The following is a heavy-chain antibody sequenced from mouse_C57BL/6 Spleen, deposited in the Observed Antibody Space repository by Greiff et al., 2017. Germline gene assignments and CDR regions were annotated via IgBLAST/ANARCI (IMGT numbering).Heavy chain of an antibody. Sequence: QVQLQQPGAELVMPGASVKLSCKASGYTFTSYWMHWVKQRPGQGLEWIGEIDPSDSYTNYNQKFKGKSTLTVDKSSSTAYMQLSSLTSEDSAVXYCARSGSSYVNWYFDVWGTGTTVTVSS. D-gene: IGHD1-1*01. CDR1: GYTFTSYW. CDR3: ARSGSSYVNWYFDV. V-gene: IGHV1-69*01. CDR2: IDPSDSYT. J-gene: IGHJ1*03.